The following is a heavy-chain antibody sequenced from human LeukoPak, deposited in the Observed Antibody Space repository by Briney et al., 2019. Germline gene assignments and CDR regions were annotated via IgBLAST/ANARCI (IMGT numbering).Heavy chain of an antibody. CDR3: ARDEGEPKYYFDY. CDR2: IYHSAST. CDR1: GGSISSGGYY. J-gene: IGHJ4*02. V-gene: IGHV4-30-2*01. Sequence: SETLSLTCTVSGGSISSGGYYWSWIRQPPGKGLEWIGYIYHSASTYYNPSLKSRVTISVDGSKNQCSLKLSSVTAADTAVYYCARDEGEPKYYFDYWGQGTLITVSS. D-gene: IGHD1-26*01.